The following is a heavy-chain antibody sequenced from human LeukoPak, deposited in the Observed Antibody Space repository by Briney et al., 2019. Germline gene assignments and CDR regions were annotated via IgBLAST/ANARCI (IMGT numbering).Heavy chain of an antibody. CDR1: GGSISSSYYY. CDR3: ATGDGYCDGGTCYSYFDY. CDR2: INHSGST. V-gene: IGHV4-39*07. Sequence: SETLSLTCTVSGGSISSSYYYWDWIRQPPGKGLEWIGEINHSGSTNYNPSLKSRVTISVDTSKNQFSLKLSSVTAADTAVYYCATGDGYCDGGTCYSYFDYWGQGTLVTVSS. J-gene: IGHJ4*02. D-gene: IGHD2-15*01.